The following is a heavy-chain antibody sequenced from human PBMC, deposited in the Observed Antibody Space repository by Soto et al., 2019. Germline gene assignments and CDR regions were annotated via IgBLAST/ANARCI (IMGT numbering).Heavy chain of an antibody. D-gene: IGHD1-7*01. J-gene: IGHJ4*02. CDR3: ASRDPGTSVDY. Sequence: PSETLSLTCAVSGGSFTSNNWWTWVRQPPGQGLEWIGEIYRTGSTNYNPSLKSRVTISLDKSENQFSLKVASLTAADTAVYYCASRDPGTSVDYWGQGTLVTVSS. V-gene: IGHV4-4*02. CDR1: GGSFTSNNW. CDR2: IYRTGST.